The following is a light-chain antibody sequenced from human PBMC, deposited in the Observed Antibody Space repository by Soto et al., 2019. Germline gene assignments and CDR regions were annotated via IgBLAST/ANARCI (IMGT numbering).Light chain of an antibody. CDR1: SGDIVGYNY. J-gene: IGLJ2*01. CDR3: TSYKRTSLPVF. V-gene: IGLV2-14*03. Sequence: QSALTQPASVSGSPGQSITISCTGTSGDIVGYNYVSWYQHHPGKDPKLMISDVSNRPSGVSHRFSGSKSGNTASLTTSGRLHDDEAADYCTSYKRTSLPVFFGGGTKLTVL. CDR2: DVS.